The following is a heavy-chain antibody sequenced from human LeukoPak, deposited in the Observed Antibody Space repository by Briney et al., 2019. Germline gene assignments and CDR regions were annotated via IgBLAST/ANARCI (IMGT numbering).Heavy chain of an antibody. J-gene: IGHJ1*01. V-gene: IGHV3-30*18. D-gene: IGHD1-26*01. CDR3: AKDASGSSAEYFQH. Sequence: GGSLRLSCAANGFPFSDYGIHWVRQSPGKGLEWVAVISYDGSNKYYADSVKGRFTISRDNSKNTLYLQMNSLRAEDTAVYYCAKDASGSSAEYFQHWGQGTLVTVSS. CDR2: ISYDGSNK. CDR1: GFPFSDYG.